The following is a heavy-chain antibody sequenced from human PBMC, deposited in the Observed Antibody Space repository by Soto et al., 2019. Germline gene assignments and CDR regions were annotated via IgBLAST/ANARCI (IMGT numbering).Heavy chain of an antibody. J-gene: IGHJ4*02. CDR2: IYYSGST. V-gene: IGHV4-59*01. CDR3: VRYGSSSIQRFDY. D-gene: IGHD6-6*01. CDR1: GGSISTYY. Sequence: PSETLSLTCTVSGGSISTYYWTWIRQPPGKGLEWIGSIYYSGSTNYNPSLKSRVTISVDTSKNQFSLNLNSVTAADTAVYYCVRYGSSSIQRFDYWGQGTLVPVSS.